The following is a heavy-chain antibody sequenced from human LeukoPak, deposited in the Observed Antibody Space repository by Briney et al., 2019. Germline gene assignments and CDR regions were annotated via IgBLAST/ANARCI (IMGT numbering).Heavy chain of an antibody. CDR3: ARDNGKGNQYYDILTGYYTIVY. J-gene: IGHJ4*02. V-gene: IGHV3-23*01. CDR1: GFTFSSYS. D-gene: IGHD3-9*01. Sequence: GGSLRLSCAASGFTFSSYSMSWFRQAPGKGLEWVSSISGSGDRTYYVDSVKGRFTISRDNSKNTLYLQMNSLRAEDTAVYYCARDNGKGNQYYDILTGYYTIVYWGQGTLVTVSS. CDR2: ISGSGDRT.